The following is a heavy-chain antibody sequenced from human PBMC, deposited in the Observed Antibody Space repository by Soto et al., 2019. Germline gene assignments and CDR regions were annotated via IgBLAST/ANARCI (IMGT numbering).Heavy chain of an antibody. V-gene: IGHV5-10-1*01. J-gene: IGHJ3*02. Sequence: GESLKISCKGSGYSFTSYCISWVRQMPGKGLEWMGRIDPSDSYTNYSPSFQGHVTISADKSISTAYLQWSSLKASDTAMYYCVRGMGGGSYYDAFDIWGQGTMVTVS. D-gene: IGHD1-26*01. CDR1: GYSFTSYC. CDR3: VRGMGGGSYYDAFDI. CDR2: IDPSDSYT.